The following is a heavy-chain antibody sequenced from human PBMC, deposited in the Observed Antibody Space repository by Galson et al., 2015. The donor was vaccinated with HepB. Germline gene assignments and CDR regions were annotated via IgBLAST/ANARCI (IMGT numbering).Heavy chain of an antibody. CDR2: ITNSGGMT. Sequence: SLRLSCAGSGFTFRSYAMSWVRQGPGKGLEWVSSITNSGGMTYYADSVKGRFTIPRDNSKNTVYLRMNSLRAEDTALYYCAKDSILSSYYVYGPDVWGQGTTVTVSS. V-gene: IGHV3-23*01. CDR1: GFTFRSYA. J-gene: IGHJ6*02. D-gene: IGHD3-10*02. CDR3: AKDSILSSYYVYGPDV.